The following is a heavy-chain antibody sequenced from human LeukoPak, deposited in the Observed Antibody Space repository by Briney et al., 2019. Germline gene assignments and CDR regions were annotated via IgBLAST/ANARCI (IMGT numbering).Heavy chain of an antibody. J-gene: IGHJ3*02. Sequence: ASVKISCKVTGYTFTDYYMHWVQQAPGKGLEWMGLVDPEDGETIYAEKFQGRVTITADTSTDTAYMELSSLRSEDTAVYYCATLWELRTAAFDIWGQGTMVTVSS. CDR2: VDPEDGET. CDR3: ATLWELRTAAFDI. V-gene: IGHV1-69-2*01. D-gene: IGHD1-26*01. CDR1: GYTFTDYY.